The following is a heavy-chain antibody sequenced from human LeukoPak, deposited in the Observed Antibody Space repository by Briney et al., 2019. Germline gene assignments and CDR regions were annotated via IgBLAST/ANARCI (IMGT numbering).Heavy chain of an antibody. V-gene: IGHV3-23*01. Sequence: GGSLRLSCAASGFTVSSNYMSWVRQAPGKGLEWVSAISGSGGSTYYADSVKGRFTISRDNSKNTLYLQMNSLRAEDTAVYYCAKFKGEGAAEAFDIWGQGTMVTVSS. D-gene: IGHD6-13*01. CDR2: ISGSGGST. J-gene: IGHJ3*02. CDR1: GFTVSSNY. CDR3: AKFKGEGAAEAFDI.